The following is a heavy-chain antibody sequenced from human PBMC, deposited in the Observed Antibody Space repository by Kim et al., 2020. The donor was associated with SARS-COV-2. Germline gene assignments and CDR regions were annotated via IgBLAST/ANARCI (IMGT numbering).Heavy chain of an antibody. Sequence: SETLSLTCAVYGGSFSGYYWSWIRQPPGKGLEWIGEINHSGSTNYNPSLKSRVTISVDTSKNQFSLKLSSVTAADTAVYYCARAPLSSFTLVRGVTSGPRNWFDPWGQGTLVTVSS. D-gene: IGHD3-10*01. CDR3: ARAPLSSFTLVRGVTSGPRNWFDP. CDR2: INHSGST. J-gene: IGHJ5*02. CDR1: GGSFSGYY. V-gene: IGHV4-34*01.